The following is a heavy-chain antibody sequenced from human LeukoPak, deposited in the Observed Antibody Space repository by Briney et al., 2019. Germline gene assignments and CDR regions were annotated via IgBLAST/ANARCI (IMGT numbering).Heavy chain of an antibody. J-gene: IGHJ4*02. D-gene: IGHD2-2*01. CDR2: ISSSSYI. CDR3: ARWGTLGYCSSTSCYLDY. V-gene: IGHV3-21*01. CDR1: GFTFSSYS. Sequence: GGSLRLSCAASGFTFSSYSMNWVRQAPGKGLEWVSSISSSSYICYADSVKGRFTIFRDNAKNSLYLQMNSLRAEDTAVYYCARWGTLGYCSSTSCYLDYWGQGTLVTVSS.